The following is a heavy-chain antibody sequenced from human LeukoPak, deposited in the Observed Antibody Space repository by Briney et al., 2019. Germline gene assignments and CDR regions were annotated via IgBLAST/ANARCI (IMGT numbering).Heavy chain of an antibody. CDR2: MNPNRGNT. J-gene: IGHJ4*02. CDR3: ARENFDY. V-gene: IGHV1-8*03. Sequence: ASVKVSCKASGYTFTSYDINWVRQATGQGLEWMGYMNPNRGNTGYAQKFRGRVTITKNTSISTAYMDLSSLRSEDTAVYYCARENFDYWGQGTLVTVSS. CDR1: GYTFTSYD.